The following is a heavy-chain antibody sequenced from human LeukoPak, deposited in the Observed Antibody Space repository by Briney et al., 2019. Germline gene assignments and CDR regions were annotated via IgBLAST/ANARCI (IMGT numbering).Heavy chain of an antibody. CDR1: GYIFSGHY. CDR2: INPNSGGT. CDR3: TRSWIQLWTPDFDH. V-gene: IGHV1-2*06. J-gene: IGHJ4*02. Sequence: ASVKVSCKASGYIFSGHYLHWVRQAPGQGLEWMGRINPNSGGTKYAQKFQNRVTMTGDTSVSTAYMELNGLRSDDTAIYYCTRSWIQLWTPDFDHWGQGTLVTVSS. D-gene: IGHD5-18*01.